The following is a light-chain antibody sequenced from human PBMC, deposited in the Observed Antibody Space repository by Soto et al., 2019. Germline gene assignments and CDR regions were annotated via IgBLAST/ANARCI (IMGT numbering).Light chain of an antibody. J-gene: IGKJ1*01. CDR2: GAS. CDR3: QQSFSTPPT. V-gene: IGKV1-39*01. Sequence: DIQMTQSPSSLSASVGDRVTLTCRASQTITNLLNWYQHRRGEAPKLLIYGASSLQSGVPSRFSGSGSGTNFTLIISGLQPEDFATYYCQQSFSTPPTFGLGTQVE. CDR1: QTITNL.